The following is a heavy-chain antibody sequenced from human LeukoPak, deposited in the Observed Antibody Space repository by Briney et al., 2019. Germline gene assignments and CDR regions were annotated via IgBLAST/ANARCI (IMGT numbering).Heavy chain of an antibody. J-gene: IGHJ3*02. Sequence: PSETLSLTCTVSGGSISSYYWSWIRQPPGKGLEWIGYIYYSGSTNYNPSLKSRVTISVDTSKNQFSLKLSSVTAAGTAVYYCARHQMGLNAFDIWGQGTMVTVSS. CDR2: IYYSGST. D-gene: IGHD1-26*01. CDR3: ARHQMGLNAFDI. V-gene: IGHV4-59*08. CDR1: GGSISSYY.